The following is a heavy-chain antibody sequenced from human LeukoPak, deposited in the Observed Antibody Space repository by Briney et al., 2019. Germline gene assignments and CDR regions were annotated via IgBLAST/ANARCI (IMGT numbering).Heavy chain of an antibody. CDR2: IYYSGST. CDR3: AREGRDGYNYPSPYFDY. V-gene: IGHV4-39*02. D-gene: IGHD5-24*01. CDR1: GGSISSSSYY. Sequence: SETLSLTCTVSGGSISSSSYYWGWIRQPPGKGLEWIGSIYYSGSTYYNPSLKSRVTISVDTSKNQFSLKLSSVTAADTAVYYCAREGRDGYNYPSPYFDYWGQGTLVTVSS. J-gene: IGHJ4*02.